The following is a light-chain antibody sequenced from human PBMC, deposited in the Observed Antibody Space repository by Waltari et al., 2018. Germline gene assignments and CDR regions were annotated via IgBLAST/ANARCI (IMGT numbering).Light chain of an antibody. CDR2: DES. V-gene: IGLV3-21*02. CDR3: QVWNSGSTHMV. Sequence: SYVLTQPPSVSVAPGQTASITCGGNNIGSESVHWYQQKPGQAPVLVVYDESDRPSGIPARFSGSNSGNTATLTISRVEAGDEADYYCQVWNSGSTHMVFGGGTKLTVL. J-gene: IGLJ2*01. CDR1: NIGSES.